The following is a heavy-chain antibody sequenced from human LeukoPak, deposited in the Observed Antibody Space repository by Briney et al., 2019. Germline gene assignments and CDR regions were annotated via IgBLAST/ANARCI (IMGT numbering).Heavy chain of an antibody. D-gene: IGHD3-10*01. J-gene: IGHJ3*02. CDR1: GYTFTSYG. Sequence: GASVKVSCKASGYTFTSYGISWVRQAPGQGLEWMGWINPNSGGTNYAQKFQGWVTMTRDTSISTAYMELSRLRSDDTAVYYCARDKRRSDYYGSGSYYPDAFDIWGQGTMVTVSS. V-gene: IGHV1-2*04. CDR3: ARDKRRSDYYGSGSYYPDAFDI. CDR2: INPNSGGT.